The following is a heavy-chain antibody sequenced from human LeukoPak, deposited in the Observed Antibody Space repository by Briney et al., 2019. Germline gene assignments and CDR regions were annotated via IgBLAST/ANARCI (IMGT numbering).Heavy chain of an antibody. CDR2: INHSGST. J-gene: IGHJ4*02. V-gene: IGHV4-34*01. Sequence: SETLSLTCAVYGGSFSGYYWSWIRQPPGKGLEWIGEINHSGSTNYNPSLKSRVTISVDTSQNQFSLKLSSVTAADTAVYYCARRPGYSSSWYHYFDYWGQGTLVTVSS. D-gene: IGHD6-13*01. CDR1: GGSFSGYY. CDR3: ARRPGYSSSWYHYFDY.